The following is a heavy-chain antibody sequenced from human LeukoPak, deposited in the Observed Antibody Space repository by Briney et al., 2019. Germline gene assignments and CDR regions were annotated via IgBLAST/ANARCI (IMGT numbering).Heavy chain of an antibody. V-gene: IGHV1-2*02. Sequence: ASVKVSCKASGYTFTGYYMHWVRQAPGQGLEWMGWINPNSGGTNYAQKFQGRVTMTRDTSISTAYMELSRLRSDDTAVYYCASSRFSDSSGYRAGAFDIWGQGTMVTVSS. CDR3: ASSRFSDSSGYRAGAFDI. CDR2: INPNSGGT. CDR1: GYTFTGYY. D-gene: IGHD3-22*01. J-gene: IGHJ3*02.